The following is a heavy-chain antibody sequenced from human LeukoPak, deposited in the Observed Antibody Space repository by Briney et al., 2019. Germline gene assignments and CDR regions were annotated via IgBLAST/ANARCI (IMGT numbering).Heavy chain of an antibody. CDR1: GFTVSSNY. D-gene: IGHD2-15*01. J-gene: IGHJ6*02. V-gene: IGHV3-53*01. Sequence: GGSLRLSCAASGFTVSSNYMSWVRQAPGKGLEWVSVIYSGGSTYYAAYVKGRFTISRDNSKNTLYLQMNSLRAEDTAVYYCAGALGYCSGGSCYSGRIPYYYYYYGMDVWGQGTTVTVSS. CDR3: AGALGYCSGGSCYSGRIPYYYYYYGMDV. CDR2: IYSGGST.